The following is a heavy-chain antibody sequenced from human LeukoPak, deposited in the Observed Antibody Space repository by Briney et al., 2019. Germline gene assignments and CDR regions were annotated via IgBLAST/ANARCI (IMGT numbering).Heavy chain of an antibody. CDR3: VRYRASGGWYLKKWFDP. V-gene: IGHV4-39*01. CDR2: IYYNGTT. D-gene: IGHD6-19*01. J-gene: IGHJ5*02. Sequence: SETLSLTCAVSGGSITTSHYHWGWIRQPPGKGLEWIVNIYYNGTTSYNPFLKSRVITSVDTAKDQFFLNLKSVTAADTAVYYCVRYRASGGWYLKKWFDPWGQGTLVIVSS. CDR1: GGSITTSHYH.